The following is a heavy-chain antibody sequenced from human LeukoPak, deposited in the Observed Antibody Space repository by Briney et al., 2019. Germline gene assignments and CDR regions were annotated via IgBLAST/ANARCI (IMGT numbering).Heavy chain of an antibody. J-gene: IGHJ4*02. CDR2: INPNSGGT. CDR1: GYTFTGYY. CDR3: ARVARYDSSLDY. Sequence: ASVKVSCKASGYTFTGYYMHWVRQAPGQGLEWMGWINPNSGGTNYAQKFQGRVTMTRDTSISTAYMELSGLRSDDTAVYYCARVARYDSSLDYWGQGTLVTVSS. V-gene: IGHV1-2*02. D-gene: IGHD3-22*01.